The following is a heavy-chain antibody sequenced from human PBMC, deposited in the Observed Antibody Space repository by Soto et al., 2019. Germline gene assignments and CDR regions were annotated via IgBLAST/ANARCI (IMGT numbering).Heavy chain of an antibody. CDR1: GYTFTSYA. D-gene: IGHD3-10*01. Sequence: QVQLVQSGAEVKKPGASVKVSCKASGYTFTSYAMHWVRQAPGQRLEWMGWINAGNGNTKYSQKFQGRVTITRHTSASTAYMELSSLRSEDTAVYYCARGASMVRGVILDAFDIWGQGT. V-gene: IGHV1-3*01. J-gene: IGHJ3*02. CDR3: ARGASMVRGVILDAFDI. CDR2: INAGNGNT.